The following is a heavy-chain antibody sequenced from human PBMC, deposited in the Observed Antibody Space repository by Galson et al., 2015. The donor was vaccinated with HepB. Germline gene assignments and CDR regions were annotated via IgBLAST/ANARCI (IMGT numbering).Heavy chain of an antibody. CDR3: ARHGAYVDYCYAMDV. CDR1: GFTFSNYW. V-gene: IGHV3-7*01. D-gene: IGHD4-17*01. CDR2: IKEDGSAK. J-gene: IGHJ6*02. Sequence: SLRLSCAASGFTFSNYWMTWVRQAPGKGLEWVANIKEDGSAKNYVDSVKGRFTISRDNAKNSLYLQMNSLRVEDTAVYYCARHGAYVDYCYAMDVWGQGTPVTVSS.